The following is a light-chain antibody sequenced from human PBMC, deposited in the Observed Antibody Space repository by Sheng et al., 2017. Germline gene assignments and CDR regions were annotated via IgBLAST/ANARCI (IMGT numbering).Light chain of an antibody. CDR1: RSVLASVNNKNA. CDR3: QQYHTTPEAT. V-gene: IGKV4-1*01. CDR2: WAS. Sequence: DIVMTQSPDSLAVSLGERATINCKSSRSVLASVNNKNALAWYQQKPGQPPKLLLYWASTRESGVPDRFSGSGSGTDFTLTISSLQAEDVAVYYCQQYHTTPEATFGGGTKVEIK. J-gene: IGKJ4*01.